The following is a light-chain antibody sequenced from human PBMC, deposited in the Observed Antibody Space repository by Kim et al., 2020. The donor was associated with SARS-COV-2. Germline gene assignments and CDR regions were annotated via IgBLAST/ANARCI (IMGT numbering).Light chain of an antibody. CDR3: QQRHNWPLT. CDR2: DAF. Sequence: EIVLTQSPVTLSLSVGERATLSCRASQSVSNFLAWYQHKPGQSPRLLMYDAFNRATGIPARFSGSVSGTDFTLTISSLEPEDFAVYYCQQRHNWPLTFGGGTKVDIK. J-gene: IGKJ4*01. V-gene: IGKV3-11*01. CDR1: QSVSNF.